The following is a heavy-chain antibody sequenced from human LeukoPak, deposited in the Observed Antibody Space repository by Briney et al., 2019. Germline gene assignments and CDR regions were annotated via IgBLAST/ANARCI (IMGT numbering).Heavy chain of an antibody. J-gene: IGHJ4*02. CDR1: GFTFGSYG. CDR2: IRYDGSNK. D-gene: IGHD2-15*01. CDR3: APIVVVAATGGY. Sequence: GSLRLSCAASGFTFGSYGMHWVRQAPGKGLEWVAFIRYDGSNKYYADSVKGRFTVSRDNSKNTLYLQMNSLRAEDTAVYYCAPIVVVAATGGYWGQGTLVTVSS. V-gene: IGHV3-30*02.